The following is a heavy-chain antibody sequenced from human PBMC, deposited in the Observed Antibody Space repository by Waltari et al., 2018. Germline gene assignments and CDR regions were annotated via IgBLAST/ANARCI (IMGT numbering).Heavy chain of an antibody. CDR3: ATVGEGTSGYYHY. CDR2: IFGDVRT. J-gene: IGHJ4*02. Sequence: EGQLIETGGGLIQPGGSLRLSCAASGITVRNSHMRLVRQASGKGLEWVSDIFGDVRTSYAEAVRGRFTISTDTSKNTLYLQMSSLTVEDTATYYCATVGEGTSGYYHYWGQGTLVTVSS. CDR1: GITVRNSH. D-gene: IGHD5-18*01. V-gene: IGHV3-53*02.